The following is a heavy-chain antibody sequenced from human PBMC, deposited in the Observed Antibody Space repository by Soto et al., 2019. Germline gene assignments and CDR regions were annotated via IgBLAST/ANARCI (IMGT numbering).Heavy chain of an antibody. V-gene: IGHV3-48*01. CDR2: ISSSSSTI. D-gene: IGHD2-2*01. CDR1: GFTFSSYS. J-gene: IGHJ3*02. CDR3: ASLVAPADCSSTSCYQGI. Sequence: PGGSLRLSCAASGFTFSSYSMNWVRQAPGKGLEWVSYISSSSSTIYYADSVKGRFTISRDNAKNSLYLQMNSLRAEDTAVFYCASLVAPADCSSTSCYQGIWGQGTMVTVS.